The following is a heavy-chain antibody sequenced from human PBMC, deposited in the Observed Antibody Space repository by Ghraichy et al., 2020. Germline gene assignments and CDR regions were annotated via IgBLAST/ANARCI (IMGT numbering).Heavy chain of an antibody. CDR1: GFTFSAYP. D-gene: IGHD6-6*01. CDR3: ARENLCTRPGCPGGNFFDA. Sequence: GGSLRLSCVASGFTFSAYPMHWVRQAPGKGLEWVTVISYNGTNKFYADSVRGRFTISRDTSKNTLYLQLNSLRPEDTAVYFCARENLCTRPGCPGGNFFDAWVQGSLVTVSS. J-gene: IGHJ4*02. CDR2: ISYNGTNK. V-gene: IGHV3-30*03.